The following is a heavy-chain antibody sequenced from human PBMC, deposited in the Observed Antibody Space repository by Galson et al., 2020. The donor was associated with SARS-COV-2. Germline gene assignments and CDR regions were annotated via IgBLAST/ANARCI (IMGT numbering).Heavy chain of an antibody. V-gene: IGHV5-51*01. CDR1: GYNFNSDW. D-gene: IGHD1-26*01. Sequence: KIGESPKIPCQASGYNFNSDWIRWVRQLPAKRLEWMGIIYPGESETSYSLSFQRQFTMSADKAINTAYLQCSSLKASDTAMYYCARVRSGNYMYEDGGQGTLVTVAS. J-gene: IGHJ4*02. CDR2: IYPGESET. CDR3: ARVRSGNYMYED.